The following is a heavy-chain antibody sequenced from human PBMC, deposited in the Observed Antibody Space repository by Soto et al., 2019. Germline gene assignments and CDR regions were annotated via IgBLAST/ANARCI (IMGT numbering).Heavy chain of an antibody. J-gene: IGHJ3*01. CDR2: LYDVDGT. CDR3: ASWHEREHAYDV. Sequence: LRLSCAAFGLTVSGKKYVAWVRQAPGKGLEWISALYDVDGTYYADSVKGRFTTSSDSSKTTVYLQMNGLRPDDTAVYYCASWHEREHAYDVWGRGTTVTVSS. V-gene: IGHV3-53*01. CDR1: GLTVSGKKY. D-gene: IGHD1-1*01.